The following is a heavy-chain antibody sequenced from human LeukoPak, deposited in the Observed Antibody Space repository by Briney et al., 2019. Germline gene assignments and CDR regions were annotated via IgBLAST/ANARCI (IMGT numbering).Heavy chain of an antibody. Sequence: SETLSLTCSVSGDSISGYSWSWIRQPPGMGLEWIGYIHYSGSTTYNPSLKSRVTISVDPSKHQFSLSLSSVTAADTAVYYCARVSGFGDYWGQGTLVTVSS. CDR2: IHYSGST. CDR1: GDSISGYS. CDR3: ARVSGFGDY. J-gene: IGHJ4*02. D-gene: IGHD3-10*01. V-gene: IGHV4-59*12.